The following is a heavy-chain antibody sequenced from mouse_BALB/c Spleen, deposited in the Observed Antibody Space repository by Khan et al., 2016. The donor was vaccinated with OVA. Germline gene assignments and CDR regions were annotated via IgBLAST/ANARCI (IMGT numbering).Heavy chain of an antibody. D-gene: IGHD1-1*01. J-gene: IGHJ4*01. CDR2: ISYSGST. CDR3: ARGNYYGYAWDY. CDR1: GYSITSNYA. V-gene: IGHV3-2*02. Sequence: EVQLQESGPGLVKPSQSLSLTCTVNGYSITSNYAWNWIRQFPGNKLEWMGYISYSGSTNYNPSLKSRLSITRDPSKNQFFLLLHSVTTEDSATYYCARGNYYGYAWDYWGQGTSVTVSS.